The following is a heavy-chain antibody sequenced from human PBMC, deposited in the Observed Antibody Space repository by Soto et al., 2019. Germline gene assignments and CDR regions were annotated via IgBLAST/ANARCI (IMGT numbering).Heavy chain of an antibody. CDR2: ISAYNGNT. D-gene: IGHD3-3*01. CDR1: GYTFSSYG. V-gene: IGHV1-18*01. CDR3: ARTLNEWLLGLE. J-gene: IGHJ4*02. Sequence: QVKLVQSGGEVKKRGASVKISCKASGYTFSSYGISWVRKAPGQGLEWMGWISAYNGNTNYAQKFQGRVNMTTDTSTSTAYMELRSLRSDDTAIYYCARTLNEWLLGLEWVQGTLVTVSS.